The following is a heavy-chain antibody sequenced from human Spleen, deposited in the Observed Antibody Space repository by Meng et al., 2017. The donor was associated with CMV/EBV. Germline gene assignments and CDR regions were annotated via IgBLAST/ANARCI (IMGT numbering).Heavy chain of an antibody. CDR3: ARLVVPAVTSDY. CDR1: GYTFTCCS. CDR2: ITLYNGNT. J-gene: IGHJ4*02. V-gene: IGHV1-68*01. D-gene: IGHD2-2*01. Sequence: ASVKVSCKASGYTFTCCSLHWLQQAPGQGLERMRWITLYNGNTNYAKKFQGRVTITRDMSLRTAYIELSSLSSEDSAVDYWARLVVPAVTSDYWGQGTLVTVSS.